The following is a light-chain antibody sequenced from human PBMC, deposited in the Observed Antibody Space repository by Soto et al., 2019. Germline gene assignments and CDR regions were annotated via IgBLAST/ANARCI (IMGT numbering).Light chain of an antibody. CDR2: VVS. J-gene: IGLJ1*01. CDR1: SSDVGGYNY. V-gene: IGLV2-11*01. CDR3: CSYAGSYTQV. Sequence: QSALTQPRSVSGSPGQSVTISCTGTSSDVGGYNYVSWYQQHPDKAPKLMILVVSKRPSGVPDRFSGSKSGNTASLTISGLQTEDEADYYCCSYAGSYTQVFGTGTKLTVL.